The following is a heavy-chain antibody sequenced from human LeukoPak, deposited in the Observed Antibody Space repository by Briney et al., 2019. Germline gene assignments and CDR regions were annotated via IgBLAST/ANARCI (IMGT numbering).Heavy chain of an antibody. CDR1: GFTFSSYA. D-gene: IGHD4-17*01. V-gene: IGHV3-23*01. Sequence: GGSLRLSCAASGFTFSSYAMSWVRQAPGKGPEWVSAISGSGGSTYYADSVKGRFTISRDNSKYTLYLQMNSLRAEDTAVYYCARTSYGDDGGFDYWGQGTLVTVSS. CDR2: ISGSGGST. J-gene: IGHJ4*02. CDR3: ARTSYGDDGGFDY.